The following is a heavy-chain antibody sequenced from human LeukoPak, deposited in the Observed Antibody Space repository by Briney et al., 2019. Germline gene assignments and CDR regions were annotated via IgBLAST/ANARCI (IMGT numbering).Heavy chain of an antibody. J-gene: IGHJ4*02. CDR3: AKAAGPYDSSADYFGSLPRGDY. CDR2: IWYDGSNK. CDR1: GFTFSSFG. Sequence: QPGGSLRLSCAASGFTFSSFGMHWVRQAPGKGREWVAVIWYDGSNKYYADSVKGRFAISRDNSKNTLYLQMNSVRAEDTAVYYCAKAAGPYDSSADYFGSLPRGDYWGQGTLVTVSS. V-gene: IGHV3-33*06. D-gene: IGHD3-22*01.